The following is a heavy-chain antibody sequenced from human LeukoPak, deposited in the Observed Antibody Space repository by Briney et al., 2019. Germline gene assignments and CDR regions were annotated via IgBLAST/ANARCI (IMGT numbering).Heavy chain of an antibody. J-gene: IGHJ4*02. Sequence: GASVKVSCKASGGTFSSYAISWVRQAPGQGLEWMGWISAYNGNTNYAQKLQGRVTMTTDTSTSTAYMELRSLRSDDTAVYYCAKEGAAHYDYWGQGALVTVSS. CDR3: AKEGAAHYDY. CDR2: ISAYNGNT. V-gene: IGHV1-18*01. CDR1: GGTFSSYA. D-gene: IGHD1-26*01.